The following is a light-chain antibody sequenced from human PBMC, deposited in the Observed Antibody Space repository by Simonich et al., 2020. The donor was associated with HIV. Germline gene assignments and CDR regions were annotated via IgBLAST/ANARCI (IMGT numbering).Light chain of an antibody. Sequence: DIVVTQSPDSLSMSLGERATINCKSSQSVLYSSNNKNYLAWYQQKPGQPPILIFHWASHRESGVPARFSGSGSGTDFTRTISSLQAEDVAVYYCQQYHSAPYTFGQGTKLEIQ. V-gene: IGKV4-1*01. J-gene: IGKJ2*01. CDR2: WAS. CDR1: QSVLYSSNNKNY. CDR3: QQYHSAPYT.